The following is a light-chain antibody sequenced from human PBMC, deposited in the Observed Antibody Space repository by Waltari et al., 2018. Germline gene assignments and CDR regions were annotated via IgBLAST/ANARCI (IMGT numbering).Light chain of an antibody. Sequence: EVVLTPSPGPLSLSPGERATLSCRASQSVSKYLAWYQQKPGQAPRLLIYAASTRATGVSDRFNGSGSGTDFSLTISRLEPEDFAVYFCQNHERLPATFGQGTKVEIK. CDR1: QSVSKY. J-gene: IGKJ1*01. CDR3: QNHERLPAT. V-gene: IGKV3-20*01. CDR2: AAS.